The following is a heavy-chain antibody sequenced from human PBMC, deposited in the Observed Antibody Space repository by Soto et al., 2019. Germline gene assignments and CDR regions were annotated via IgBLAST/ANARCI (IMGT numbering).Heavy chain of an antibody. CDR3: AAGFPPDY. D-gene: IGHD3-10*01. Sequence: EVQLVESGGVLVQPGGSLRVSCAASGFTFSTSWMNWVRQAPGKGLEWVANINGDGSEEYYVDSVRGRFTISRDNVKKPLILQMDGLRAEDKAVYYCAAGFPPDYWGQGTLVTVSS. V-gene: IGHV3-7*01. CDR1: GFTFSTSW. CDR2: INGDGSEE. J-gene: IGHJ4*02.